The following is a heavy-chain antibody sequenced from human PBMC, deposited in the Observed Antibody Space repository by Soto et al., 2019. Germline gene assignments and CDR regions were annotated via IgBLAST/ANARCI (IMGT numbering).Heavy chain of an antibody. Sequence: SVKVSCKASGGTFSSYAISWVRQAPGQGLEWMGGIIPIFGTANYAQKFQGRVTITADESTSTACMELSSLRSEDTAVYYCAIEYSSSPPYYAIGYWGQGTLVTVSS. CDR2: IIPIFGTA. CDR3: AIEYSSSPPYYAIGY. CDR1: GGTFSSYA. D-gene: IGHD6-6*01. J-gene: IGHJ4*02. V-gene: IGHV1-69*13.